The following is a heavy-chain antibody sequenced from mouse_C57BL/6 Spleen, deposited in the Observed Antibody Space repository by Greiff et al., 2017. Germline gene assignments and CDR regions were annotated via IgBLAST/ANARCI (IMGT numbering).Heavy chain of an antibody. CDR1: GYSITSGYY. V-gene: IGHV3-6*01. Sequence: VQLKESGPGLVKPSQSLYLTCSVTGYSITSGYYWNWLRQFPGNHLEWMGYISYDGSNNYNPSLNNRISITRDTSKNQFFLQLNSVTTEDTATYYCASTEGYGEVWFAYWGQGTLVTVSA. J-gene: IGHJ3*01. CDR2: ISYDGSN. D-gene: IGHD2-2*01. CDR3: ASTEGYGEVWFAY.